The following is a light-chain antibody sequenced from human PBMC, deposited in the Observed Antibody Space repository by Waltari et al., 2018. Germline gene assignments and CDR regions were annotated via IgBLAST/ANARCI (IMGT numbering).Light chain of an antibody. Sequence: DIQLTQSPSTLPASVGNTVTLTCRASQSIDSWLAWYQQKPGKAPNILIQKASTLEAGVSSRFSGSGYGTEFTLTISSLQSDDSATYYCQQYRSYKSFGQGTKVEIK. CDR1: QSIDSW. J-gene: IGKJ1*01. CDR2: KAS. V-gene: IGKV1-5*03. CDR3: QQYRSYKS.